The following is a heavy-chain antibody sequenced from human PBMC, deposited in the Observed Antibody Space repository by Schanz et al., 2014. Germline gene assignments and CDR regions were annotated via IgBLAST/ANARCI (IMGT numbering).Heavy chain of an antibody. J-gene: IGHJ6*02. CDR2: IHSTGGTT. V-gene: IGHV1-46*01. CDR3: ASALTTWGGMDV. D-gene: IGHD4-4*01. Sequence: QVHLVQSGSELKKPGTAVKVSCKASEYTFTRHYMHWVRQAPGQGLEWMGIIHSTGGTTSHAQKFQGRVTMTRDTSTSTVYMELSSLRSEDTAVYYCASALTTWGGMDVWGQGTTVTLSS. CDR1: EYTFTRHY.